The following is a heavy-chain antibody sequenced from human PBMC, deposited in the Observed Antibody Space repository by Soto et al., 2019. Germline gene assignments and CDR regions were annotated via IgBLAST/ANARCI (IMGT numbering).Heavy chain of an antibody. CDR1: GYTFTSYG. V-gene: IGHV1-18*01. Sequence: QVQLVQSGGEVKKPGASVKVSCKASGYTFTSYGISWVRQAPGQGLEWMGWISAYNGNTNYAQKLQGSVTMTTDTSTSTAYMELGSLTSDDTAVYYCAGSLTGDYWYYSSLVVWGKGTTVTVSS. J-gene: IGHJ6*03. D-gene: IGHD4-17*01. CDR3: AGSLTGDYWYYSSLVV. CDR2: ISAYNGNT.